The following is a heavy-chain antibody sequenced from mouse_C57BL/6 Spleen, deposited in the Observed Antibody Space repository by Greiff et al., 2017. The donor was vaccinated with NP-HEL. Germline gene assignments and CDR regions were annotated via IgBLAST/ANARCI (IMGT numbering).Heavy chain of an antibody. Sequence: EVMLVESGGGLVQPGGSMKLSCVASGFTFSNYWMNWVRQSPEKGLEWVAQIRLKSDNYATHYAESVKGRFTISRDDSKISVSLQMNNLRAEDTGIYYCTRNYGGYFDYWGQGTTLTVSS. J-gene: IGHJ2*01. D-gene: IGHD2-1*01. V-gene: IGHV6-3*01. CDR3: TRNYGGYFDY. CDR1: GFTFSNYW. CDR2: IRLKSDNYAT.